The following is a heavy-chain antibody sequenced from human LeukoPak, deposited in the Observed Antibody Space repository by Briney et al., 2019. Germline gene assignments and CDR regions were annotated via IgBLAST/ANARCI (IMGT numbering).Heavy chain of an antibody. CDR3: ARRGHHLVDDY. Sequence: SETLSLTCTVSDDSIISNYYRGWVRQPPGKGLEWIGEINHSGSTNYNPSLKSRVTISVDTSKNQFSLKLSSVTAADTAVYYCARRGHHLVDDYWGQGTLVTVSS. V-gene: IGHV4-34*01. D-gene: IGHD3-10*01. CDR1: DDSIISNYY. J-gene: IGHJ4*02. CDR2: INHSGST.